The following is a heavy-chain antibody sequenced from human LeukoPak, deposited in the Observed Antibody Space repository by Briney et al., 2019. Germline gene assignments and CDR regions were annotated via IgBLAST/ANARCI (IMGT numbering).Heavy chain of an antibody. D-gene: IGHD4-17*01. Sequence: KSSETLSLTCTVSGGSINNYYWTWIRQPPGKGLECIGYVYYTGSTYYNPSLKSRVTISVDTSKNQFSLKLNSVTAADTAVHYCARDSSTVTTRHFDYWGQGTLVTVSS. CDR3: ARDSSTVTTRHFDY. CDR2: VYYTGST. V-gene: IGHV4-59*01. CDR1: GGSINNYY. J-gene: IGHJ4*02.